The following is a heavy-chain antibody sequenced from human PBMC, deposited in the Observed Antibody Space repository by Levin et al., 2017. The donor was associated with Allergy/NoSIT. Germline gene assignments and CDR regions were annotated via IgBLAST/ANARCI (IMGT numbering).Heavy chain of an antibody. D-gene: IGHD4-23*01. Sequence: SQTLSLTCTVSGGSVSSGSYYWSWIRQPPGKGLEWIGYIYYSGSTNYNPSLKSRVTISVDTSKNQFSLKLSSVTAADTAVYYCARNVDGGNAYNWFDPWVQGTLVTVSS. CDR3: ARNVDGGNAYNWFDP. CDR1: GGSVSSGSYY. J-gene: IGHJ5*02. V-gene: IGHV4-61*01. CDR2: IYYSGST.